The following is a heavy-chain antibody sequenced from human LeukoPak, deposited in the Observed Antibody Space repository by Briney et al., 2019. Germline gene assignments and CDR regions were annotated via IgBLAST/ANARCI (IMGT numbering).Heavy chain of an antibody. CDR3: ARDNGGTAMAYYYYYYMDV. V-gene: IGHV1-2*02. D-gene: IGHD5-18*01. CDR2: INPNSGGT. Sequence: ASVKVSCKASGYTFTGYYMHWVRQAPGQGLEWMGWINPNSGGTNYARKFQGRVTMTRDTSISTAYMELSSLRSEDTAVYYCARDNGGTAMAYYYYYYMDVWGKGTTVTISS. J-gene: IGHJ6*03. CDR1: GYTFTGYY.